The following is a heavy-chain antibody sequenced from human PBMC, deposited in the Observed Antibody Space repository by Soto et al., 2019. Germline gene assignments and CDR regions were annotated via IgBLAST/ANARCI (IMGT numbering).Heavy chain of an antibody. CDR2: ISGSGGST. CDR3: AQASSPFCSGGSCDSYFDY. J-gene: IGHJ4*02. CDR1: GFTFSSYA. V-gene: IGHV3-23*01. Sequence: EVQLLESGVGVVQPGGSLRLSCAASGFTFSSYAMSWVRQAPGTGLEGGSAISGSGGSTYYADSGKGRFTISRDNSKNKLYLQMNSLRAEDTAVYYCAQASSPFCSGGSCDSYFDYWGQGTLVTVSS. D-gene: IGHD2-15*01.